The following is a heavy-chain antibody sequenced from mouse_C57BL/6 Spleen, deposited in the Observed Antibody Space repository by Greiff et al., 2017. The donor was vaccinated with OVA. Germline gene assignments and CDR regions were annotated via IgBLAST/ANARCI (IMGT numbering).Heavy chain of an antibody. D-gene: IGHD2-10*02. CDR1: GYTFTDYY. V-gene: IGHV1-26*01. Sequence: EVQLQQSGPELVKPGASVKISCKASGYTFTDYYMNWVKQSHGKSLEWIGDINPNNGGTSYNQKFKGKATLTVDKSSSTAYMERRSLTSEDSAVYYCARAYGPAWFAYWGQGTLVTVSA. CDR3: ARAYGPAWFAY. J-gene: IGHJ3*01. CDR2: INPNNGGT.